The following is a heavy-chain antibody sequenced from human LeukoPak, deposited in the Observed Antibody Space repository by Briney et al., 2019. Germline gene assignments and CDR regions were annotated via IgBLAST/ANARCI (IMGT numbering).Heavy chain of an antibody. Sequence: ASVKVSCKASGYTFTSYGISWVRQAPGQGLEWMGWISAYNGNTNYAQKLQGRVTMTTDTSTSTAYMELRSLRSDDTAVYYCARDRLDYYYGSSFLXYWGQGTLVTVS. D-gene: IGHD3-10*01. CDR3: ARDRLDYYYGSSFLXY. V-gene: IGHV1-18*01. J-gene: IGHJ4*02. CDR1: GYTFTSYG. CDR2: ISAYNGNT.